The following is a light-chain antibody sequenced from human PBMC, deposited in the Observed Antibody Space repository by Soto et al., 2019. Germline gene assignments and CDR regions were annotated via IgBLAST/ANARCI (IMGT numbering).Light chain of an antibody. CDR2: DNN. CDR3: GTWESYLSVGV. CDR1: GSNIGSNS. J-gene: IGLJ2*01. V-gene: IGLV1-51*01. Sequence: QSVLTQPPWVSAAPGQTVTISCSGRGSNIGSNSVSWYQQVPGTAPKLLLYDNNKRPSGIPDRFSGSKSGTSATLGITGLQTADEADYYCGTWESYLSVGVFGGGTKLTVL.